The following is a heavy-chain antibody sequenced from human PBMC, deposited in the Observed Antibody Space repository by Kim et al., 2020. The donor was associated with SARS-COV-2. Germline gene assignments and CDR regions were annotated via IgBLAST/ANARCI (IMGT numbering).Heavy chain of an antibody. CDR2: IYYKGST. D-gene: IGHD2-15*01. CDR1: GDSINNGENY. Sequence: SETLSLTCRVSGDSINNGENYWGWLRQHPGKGLEWIGHIYYKGSTFSNPSLRSRLTISRDTSNNQFSLNLSSVSAADTAIDYCARLQARVLQPKNALFDSWGQGTLVIVSS. J-gene: IGHJ4*02. CDR3: ARLQARVLQPKNALFDS. V-gene: IGHV4-31*03.